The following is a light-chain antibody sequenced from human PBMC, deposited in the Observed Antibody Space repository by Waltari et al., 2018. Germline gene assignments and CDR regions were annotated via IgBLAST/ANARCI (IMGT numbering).Light chain of an antibody. CDR3: CTFTSSGTWV. Sequence: QSALTQPASVSGSPGQSISISCTSDVGNYHLVSWYQQRPGTAPKLKIYGATKRPSGVSDRCSGSKSVNTASLTIYGVQAEDEADYYCCTFTSSGTWVFGGGTKLTVL. V-gene: IGLV2-23*01. CDR2: GAT. J-gene: IGLJ2*01. CDR1: SDVGNYHL.